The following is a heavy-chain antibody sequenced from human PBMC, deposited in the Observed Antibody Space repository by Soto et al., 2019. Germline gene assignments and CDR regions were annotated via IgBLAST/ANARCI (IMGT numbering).Heavy chain of an antibody. CDR3: AKEFREYCGGDCYSQGYYYYYMDV. CDR2: ISGSGGST. CDR1: GFTFSSYA. J-gene: IGHJ6*03. Sequence: GGSLRLSCAASGFTFSSYAMSWVRQAPGKGLEWVSAISGSGGSTYYADSVKGRFTISRDNSKNTLYLQMNSLRAEDTAVYYCAKEFREYCGGDCYSQGYYYYYMDVWGKGTTVTVSS. D-gene: IGHD2-21*01. V-gene: IGHV3-23*01.